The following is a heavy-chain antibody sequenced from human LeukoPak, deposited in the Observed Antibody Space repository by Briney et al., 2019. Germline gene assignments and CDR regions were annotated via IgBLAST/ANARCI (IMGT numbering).Heavy chain of an antibody. J-gene: IGHJ6*02. CDR1: GYTFTSYD. CDR2: MNPNSGNT. Sequence: ASVKVSCKASGYTFTSYDINWVRQATGQGLEWMGWMNPNSGNTGYAQKFQGRVTMTRNTSISTAYMELSSLRSEDTAVYYCARGSSSSWYYYYYYGMDVWGQGTTVTVSS. V-gene: IGHV1-8*01. D-gene: IGHD6-13*01. CDR3: ARGSSSSWYYYYYYGMDV.